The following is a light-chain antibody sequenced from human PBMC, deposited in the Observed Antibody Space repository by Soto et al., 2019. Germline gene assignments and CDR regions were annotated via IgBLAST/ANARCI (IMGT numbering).Light chain of an antibody. CDR3: QQCHNWPFT. CDR2: DAS. Sequence: EIVLTQSPATLSLSPGERATLSCRASQSVSSRLAWYQQKSGQAPRLLIYDASNRATGIPARFSGSGSGTDFTLTISSLEPEDFAVYYGQQCHNWPFTFGPGTKVDIK. CDR1: QSVSSR. J-gene: IGKJ3*01. V-gene: IGKV3-11*01.